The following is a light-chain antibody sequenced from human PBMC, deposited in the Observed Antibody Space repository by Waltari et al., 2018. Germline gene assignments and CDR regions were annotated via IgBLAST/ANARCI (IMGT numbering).Light chain of an antibody. CDR1: QSVLYSSNNKNY. V-gene: IGKV4-1*01. Sequence: DIVMTQSPDSLAVSLGERATINCKSSQSVLYSSNNKNYLAWYQQKPGQPPKLLISWASTREYGVPDRFSGSGSGTDFTLTISSLQAEDVVVYYCQQYYSTPPTFGQGTKVEIK. CDR3: QQYYSTPPT. J-gene: IGKJ1*01. CDR2: WAS.